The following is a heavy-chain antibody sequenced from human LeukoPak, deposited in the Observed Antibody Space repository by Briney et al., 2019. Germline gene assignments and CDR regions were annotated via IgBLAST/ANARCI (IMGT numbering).Heavy chain of an antibody. V-gene: IGHV4-61*01. D-gene: IGHD4-23*01. CDR2: IYYSGST. CDR3: ARDIDGGNGFDY. Sequence: SETLSLTCTVSGGSVSSGSYYWSWIRQPPGKGLEWIGYIYYSGSTNYNPSLKSRVTISVDTSKNQFSLKLSSVTAADTAVYYCARDIDGGNGFDYWGQGTLVTVSS. CDR1: GGSVSSGSYY. J-gene: IGHJ4*02.